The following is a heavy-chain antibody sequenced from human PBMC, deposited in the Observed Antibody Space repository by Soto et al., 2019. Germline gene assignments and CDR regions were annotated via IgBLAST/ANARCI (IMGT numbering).Heavy chain of an antibody. Sequence: QVQLMQSGAEVKKPGSSVKVSCKASGGSFPSDTISWVRQAPGQGLEWLGGIVPVFGTPNHARKFQGRVTISADGSTNTAYMELTSLRPEDTAVYYCTGPSSGYYHDAFDIWGQGTVVTVSS. D-gene: IGHD3-22*01. CDR3: TGPSSGYYHDAFDI. CDR2: IVPVFGTP. J-gene: IGHJ3*02. CDR1: GGSFPSDT. V-gene: IGHV1-69*01.